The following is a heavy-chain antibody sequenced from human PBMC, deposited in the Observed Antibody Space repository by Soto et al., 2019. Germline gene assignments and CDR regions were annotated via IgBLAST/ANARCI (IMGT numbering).Heavy chain of an antibody. CDR2: IYWDDDK. D-gene: IGHD3-3*01. CDR3: AHRILRTVFGLVTTTAIYFDF. CDR1: GFSLTTSGVG. V-gene: IGHV2-5*02. J-gene: IGHJ4*02. Sequence: QITLNESGPAVVKPAETLTLTCTFSGFSLTTSGVGVGWLRQSPGKAPEWLALIYWDDDKRYSASLKSRLTITKATAKNQVVLTMASVDPADTPTYYCAHRILRTVFGLVTTTAIYFDFWGQGTPVVVSS.